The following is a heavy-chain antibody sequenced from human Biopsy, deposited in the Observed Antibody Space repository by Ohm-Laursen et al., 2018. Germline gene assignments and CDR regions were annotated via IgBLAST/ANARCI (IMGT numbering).Heavy chain of an antibody. CDR1: GFTFGHYA. J-gene: IGHJ2*01. V-gene: IGHV3-33*01. D-gene: IGHD6-19*01. Sequence: SLRLSCAASGFTFGHYAMHWVRQALGKGLEWISLVWYDGTNEDYADSVKGRFTISRDNSKNTLYLQINTLTLEDTAFYYCARGLSSGWYGHFDVWGRGTLVTVSS. CDR3: ARGLSSGWYGHFDV. CDR2: VWYDGTNE.